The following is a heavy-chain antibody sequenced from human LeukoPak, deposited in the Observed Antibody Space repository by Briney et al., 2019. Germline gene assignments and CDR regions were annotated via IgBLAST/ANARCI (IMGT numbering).Heavy chain of an antibody. V-gene: IGHV3-21*01. CDR3: ARDTAMVKFDP. J-gene: IGHJ5*02. Sequence: GGSLRLSCAASGFTFTAYTINWVRQAPGKGLEWVSSISSTSYIYYADPVKGRFTISRDNAKNSVYLQMNSLRAEDTAVYYCARDTAMVKFDPWGQGTLVTVSS. CDR1: GFTFTAYT. CDR2: ISSTSYI. D-gene: IGHD5-18*01.